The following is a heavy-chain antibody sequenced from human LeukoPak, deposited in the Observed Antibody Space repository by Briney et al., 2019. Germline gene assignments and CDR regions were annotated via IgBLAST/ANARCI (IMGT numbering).Heavy chain of an antibody. CDR2: INPNSGGT. V-gene: IGHV1-2*02. J-gene: IGHJ3*02. CDR1: GYTFTGYY. D-gene: IGHD6-25*01. CDR3: AMREGIAAPHAFDI. Sequence: ASVKVSCKASGYTFTGYYMHWVRQAPGQGLEWMGWINPNSGGTNYAQKFQGRVTMTRDTSISTAYMELSRLRSDDTAVYYCAMREGIAAPHAFDIWGQGTMVTVSS.